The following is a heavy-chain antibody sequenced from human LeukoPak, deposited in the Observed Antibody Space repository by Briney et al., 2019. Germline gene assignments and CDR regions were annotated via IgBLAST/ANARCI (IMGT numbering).Heavy chain of an antibody. V-gene: IGHV3-23*01. D-gene: IGHD2-15*01. CDR1: GFTFGSYA. CDR3: AKTPDCSGGSCYGGYFDY. J-gene: IGHJ4*02. Sequence: GGSLRLSCAASGFTFGSYAMSWVRQAPGKGLEWVSAISGSGGSTYYADSVKGRFTISRDNSKNTLYLQMNSLRAEDTAVYCCAKTPDCSGGSCYGGYFDYWGQGTLVTVSS. CDR2: ISGSGGST.